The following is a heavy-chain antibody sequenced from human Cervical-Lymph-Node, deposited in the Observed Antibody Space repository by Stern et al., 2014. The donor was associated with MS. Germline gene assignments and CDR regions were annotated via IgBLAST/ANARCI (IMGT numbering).Heavy chain of an antibody. J-gene: IGHJ6*02. CDR3: ATANYEFGYYGMDV. CDR1: GFAFADYA. D-gene: IGHD3-3*01. CDR2: IRWIVTKR. Sequence: EVQLVESGGDVVQPGRSLRLSCGAAGFAFADYAMHWVRQAPGKGLEWVSGIRWIVTKRGDADSVKGRFTISRDNAKNSLFLQMNNLRAEDTALYYCATANYEFGYYGMDVWGQGTAVTVS. V-gene: IGHV3-9*01.